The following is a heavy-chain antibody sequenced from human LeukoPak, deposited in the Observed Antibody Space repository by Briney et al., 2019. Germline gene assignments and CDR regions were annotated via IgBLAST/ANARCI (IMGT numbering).Heavy chain of an antibody. J-gene: IGHJ4*02. CDR2: IEGDGSGT. V-gene: IGHV3-74*01. CDR3: VTGLDSRGNS. Sequence: GGSLRLSCAASGFTFSTYRMHWVRQAPGKGLLWVSRIEGDGSGTTYADSVKGRFTISRDNAMSTLYLQMNSLRDEDTAVYYCVTGLDSRGNSWGQGTLVTVSS. CDR1: GFTFSTYR. D-gene: IGHD3-9*01.